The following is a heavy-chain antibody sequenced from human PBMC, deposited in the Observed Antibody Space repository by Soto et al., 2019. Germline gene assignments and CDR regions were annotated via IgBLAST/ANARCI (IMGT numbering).Heavy chain of an antibody. CDR2: INSDGRST. CDR3: ARDSSWTGYSAHFDY. CDR1: GFTFSSHW. D-gene: IGHD3-9*01. Sequence: EVQLVESGGGLVQPGGSLRLSCAASGFTFSSHWMLWVRHAPGKGLVWVSRINSDGRSTTNADSVKGRFTISRDNARNTMYPQMNSLRAEDTAVYYCARDSSWTGYSAHFDYWGQGTLVTVSS. J-gene: IGHJ4*02. V-gene: IGHV3-74*01.